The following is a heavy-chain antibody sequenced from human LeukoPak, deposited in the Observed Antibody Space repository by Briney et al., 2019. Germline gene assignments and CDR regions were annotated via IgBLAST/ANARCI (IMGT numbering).Heavy chain of an antibody. CDR3: TTAFLWFGELPVGPNDY. V-gene: IGHV3-15*01. CDR1: GFTFSNAW. D-gene: IGHD3-10*01. J-gene: IGHJ4*02. Sequence: GGSLRLSCAASGFTFSNAWMSWVRQAPGKGLEWVGRIKSKTDGGTTDYAAPVKGRFTISRDDSKNTLYLQMNSLKTEDTAVYYCTTAFLWFGELPVGPNDYWGQGTLVTVSS. CDR2: IKSKTDGGTT.